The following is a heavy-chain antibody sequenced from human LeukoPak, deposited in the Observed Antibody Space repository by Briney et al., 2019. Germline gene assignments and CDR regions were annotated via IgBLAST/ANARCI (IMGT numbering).Heavy chain of an antibody. Sequence: ASVKVPCKASGYTFTSYDINWVRQATGQGLEWMGWMNPNSGNTGYAQKFQGRVTMTRNTSISTAYMELSSLRSEDTAVYYCARQVQLWLRVSLGYWGQGTLVTVSS. J-gene: IGHJ4*02. V-gene: IGHV1-8*01. CDR1: GYTFTSYD. CDR3: ARQVQLWLRVSLGY. CDR2: MNPNSGNT. D-gene: IGHD5-18*01.